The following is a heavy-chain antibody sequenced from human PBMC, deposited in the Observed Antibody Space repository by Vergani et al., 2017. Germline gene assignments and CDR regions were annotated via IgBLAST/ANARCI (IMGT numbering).Heavy chain of an antibody. CDR1: GFTFVDFG. D-gene: IGHD2-21*02. CDR3: ARDACGGDCYSNNHWFDP. V-gene: IGHV3-20*04. CDR2: INWNGGST. J-gene: IGHJ5*02. Sequence: EVQLVESGGGVVRPGGSLRPSCAASGFTFVDFGMSWVGQAPGKGLEWVSGINWNGGSTGYADSVKGRFTISRDNAKNSLYLQMNSLRAEDTALYYCARDACGGDCYSNNHWFDPWGQGTLVTVSS.